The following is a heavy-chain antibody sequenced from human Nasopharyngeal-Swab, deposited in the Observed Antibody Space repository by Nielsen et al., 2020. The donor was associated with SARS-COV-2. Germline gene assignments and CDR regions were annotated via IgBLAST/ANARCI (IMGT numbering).Heavy chain of an antibody. CDR3: AGVGVNRYNWNYKGWFDP. CDR2: IYYSGST. Sequence: WIRQPPGKGLEWIGYIYYSGSTYYNPSLKSRVTISVDTSKNQFSLKLSSVTAADTTVYYCAGVGVNRYNWNYKGWFDPWGQGTLVTVSS. J-gene: IGHJ5*02. V-gene: IGHV4-30-4*01. D-gene: IGHD1-7*01.